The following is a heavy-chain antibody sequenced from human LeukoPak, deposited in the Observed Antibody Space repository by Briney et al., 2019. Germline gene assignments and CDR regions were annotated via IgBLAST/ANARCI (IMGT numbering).Heavy chain of an antibody. CDR3: AREREDYYDSSGYKT. V-gene: IGHV4-30-4*01. J-gene: IGHJ5*02. CDR1: GGSISSGDYY. D-gene: IGHD3-22*01. Sequence: SETLSLTCTVSGGSISSGDYYWSWICQPPGTGLEWIGYIYYSGSTYYNPSLKSRVTISVDTSKNQFSLKLRSVTAADTAVYYCAREREDYYDSSGYKTWGQGTLVTVSS. CDR2: IYYSGST.